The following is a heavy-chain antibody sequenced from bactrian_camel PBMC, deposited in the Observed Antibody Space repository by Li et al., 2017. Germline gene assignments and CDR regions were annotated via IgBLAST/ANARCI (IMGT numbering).Heavy chain of an antibody. V-gene: IGHV3S53*01. CDR3: ASDPRAYGGACVRQMRAPGYSSASAL. Sequence: SGGGSVQAGGSLRLSCAASGYTYSSNCMAWFRQGPGKRRKGVATLGNDGSIDYTNSVKGRFTISQDKAKHMLYLQMDSLKPEDTAMYYCASDPRAYGGACVRQMRAPGYSSASALWGQGTQVTVS. D-gene: IGHD6*01. CDR2: LGNDGSI. CDR1: GYTYSSNC. J-gene: IGHJ4*01.